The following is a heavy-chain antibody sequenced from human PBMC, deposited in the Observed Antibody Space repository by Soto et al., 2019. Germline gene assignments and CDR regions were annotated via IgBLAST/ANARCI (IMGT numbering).Heavy chain of an antibody. D-gene: IGHD2-2*01. CDR2: INAGNGNT. CDR1: GYTFTSYA. V-gene: IGHV1-3*01. J-gene: IGHJ4*02. CDR3: GRDWKTSIDY. Sequence: ASVKVSCKTSGYTFTSYAMHWVRQAPGQRLEWMGWINAGNGNTKYSQKFQDRVTITRDTSASTTYMELSSLRSEDTAVYYCGRDWKTSIDYWGQGTLVTVSS.